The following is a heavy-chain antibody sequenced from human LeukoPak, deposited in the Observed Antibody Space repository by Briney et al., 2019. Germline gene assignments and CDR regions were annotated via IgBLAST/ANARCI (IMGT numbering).Heavy chain of an antibody. CDR1: GGSISNYY. CDR2: IDYSGST. CDR3: ARSSESYDSSGYYSYYFDY. J-gene: IGHJ4*02. D-gene: IGHD3-22*01. Sequence: PSETLSLTCAVSGGSISNYYWTWMRQPPGKGLEWIGYIDYSGSTNYNPSLKSRGTISVDTSKNQYSLKLSSVTAADTAVYYCARSSESYDSSGYYSYYFDYWGQGTLVTVSS. V-gene: IGHV4-59*01.